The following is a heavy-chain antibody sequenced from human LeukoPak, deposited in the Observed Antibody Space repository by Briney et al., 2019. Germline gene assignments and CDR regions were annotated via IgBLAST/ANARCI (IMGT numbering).Heavy chain of an antibody. J-gene: IGHJ5*02. CDR3: AKWPYCSSTSCYTNWFDP. CDR2: ISGSGGST. Sequence: GGSLRLSCAASGFTFSSYAMSWVRQAPGKGLEWVSAISGSGGSTYYADSVKGRFTISRDNSKNTLYLQMNRLRAEDTAVYYCAKWPYCSSTSCYTNWFDPWGQGTLVTSPQ. CDR1: GFTFSSYA. V-gene: IGHV3-23*01. D-gene: IGHD2-2*01.